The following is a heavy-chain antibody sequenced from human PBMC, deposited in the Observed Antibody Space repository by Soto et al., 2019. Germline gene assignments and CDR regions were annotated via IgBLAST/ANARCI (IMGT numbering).Heavy chain of an antibody. CDR3: ARFFGSGFDY. D-gene: IGHD1-26*01. CDR1: GFTFSTDS. CDR2: ISTSGATR. V-gene: IGHV3-48*02. Sequence: EVQLVESGGGLIQPGGSLRLSCGASGFTFSTDSINWVRHAPGKGLEWVAHISTSGATRYYADSVKGRFTIYRDNAKTSLYLKMDSLRNEDTAVYYCARFFGSGFDYWGQGTLVTVSS. J-gene: IGHJ4*02.